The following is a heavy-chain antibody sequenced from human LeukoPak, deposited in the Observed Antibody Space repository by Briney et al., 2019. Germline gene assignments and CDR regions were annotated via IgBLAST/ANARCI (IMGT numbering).Heavy chain of an antibody. Sequence: GGSLRLSCAASGFTFSSYSMNWVRQAPGKGLEWVSYIRSSSSTIYYADSVKGRFTISRHNAKNSLYLQMNSLRAEDTAVYYCARAYDNYYYYYMDVWGKGTTVTISS. D-gene: IGHD3-9*01. CDR3: ARAYDNYYYYYMDV. CDR1: GFTFSSYS. V-gene: IGHV3-48*04. CDR2: IRSSSSTI. J-gene: IGHJ6*03.